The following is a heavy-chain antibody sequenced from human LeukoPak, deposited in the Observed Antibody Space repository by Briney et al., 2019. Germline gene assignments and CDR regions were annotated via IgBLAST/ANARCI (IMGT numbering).Heavy chain of an antibody. Sequence: PGGSLRPSCAASGFTFSNAWMTWVRQAPGKGLEWVGRIERTIDGGTTDYAAPVKDRFTISRYDSKNTLYLEMNSLKTEDTGVYYCTTGRYFYYAVDVWGQGTTVTVSS. CDR1: GFTFSNAW. CDR2: IERTIDGGTT. V-gene: IGHV3-15*04. CDR3: TTGRYFYYAVDV. J-gene: IGHJ6*02.